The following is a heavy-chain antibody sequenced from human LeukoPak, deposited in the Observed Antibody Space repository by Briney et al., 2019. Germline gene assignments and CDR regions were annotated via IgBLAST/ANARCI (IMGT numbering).Heavy chain of an antibody. D-gene: IGHD6-25*01. V-gene: IGHV4-38-2*01. J-gene: IGHJ4*02. Sequence: SETLSLTCGVSAYSISSGYYWGWIRQPPGKGLEWIASIYHSGITYYNPSLKSRVSISVDTSKNHFSLKLSSVTAADSAVYYCARRYTSGSGYYFDYWGQGALVSVSS. CDR1: AYSISSGYY. CDR3: ARRYTSGSGYYFDY. CDR2: IYHSGIT.